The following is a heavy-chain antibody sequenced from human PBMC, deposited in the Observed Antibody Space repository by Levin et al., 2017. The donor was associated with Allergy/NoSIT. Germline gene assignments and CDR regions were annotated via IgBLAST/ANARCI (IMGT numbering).Heavy chain of an antibody. CDR3: ARNDDYFDY. Sequence: GSLRLSCTVSGGSISSYYWSWIRQPPGKGLEWIGYINYSGSTNYNPSLKSRVTISVDTSKNQFSLKLSSVTAADTAVYYCARNDDYFDYWGQGTLVTVSS. J-gene: IGHJ4*02. CDR2: INYSGST. CDR1: GGSISSYY. V-gene: IGHV4-59*01. D-gene: IGHD1-1*01.